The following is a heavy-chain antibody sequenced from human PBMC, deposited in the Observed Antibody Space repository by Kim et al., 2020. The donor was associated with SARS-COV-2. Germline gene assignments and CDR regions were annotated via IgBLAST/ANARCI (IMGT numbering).Heavy chain of an antibody. D-gene: IGHD3-22*01. Sequence: IYIYYADSGKGRFTISRDNAKNSLYLQMNSLRAEDTAVYYCARFIVVVPQWGQGTLVTVSS. CDR3: ARFIVVVPQ. CDR2: IYI. J-gene: IGHJ4*02. V-gene: IGHV3-21*01.